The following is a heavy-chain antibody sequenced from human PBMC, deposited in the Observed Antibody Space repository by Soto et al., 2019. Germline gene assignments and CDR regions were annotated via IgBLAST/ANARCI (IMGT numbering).Heavy chain of an antibody. V-gene: IGHV4-34*01. CDR2: INHSGST. CDR1: GGSFSGYY. Sequence: ASETLSLTCAVYGGSFSGYYWSWIRQPPGKGLEWIGEINHSGSTNYNPSLKSRVTISVDTSKNQFSLKLSSVTAADTAVYYCARGRRFVVRGVIRNNWFAPWGQGTLVTVSS. D-gene: IGHD3-10*01. J-gene: IGHJ5*02. CDR3: ARGRRFVVRGVIRNNWFAP.